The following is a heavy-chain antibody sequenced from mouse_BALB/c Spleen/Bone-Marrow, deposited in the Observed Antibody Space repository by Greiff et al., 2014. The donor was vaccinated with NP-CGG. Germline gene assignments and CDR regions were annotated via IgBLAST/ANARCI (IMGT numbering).Heavy chain of an antibody. CDR2: IYPGNSDT. V-gene: IGHV1-5*01. CDR3: SSAGVSSYVDFAY. CDR1: GFNFTSNW. D-gene: IGHD1-1*01. J-gene: IGHJ3*01. Sequence: EVQLVESGTVLARPGASVKLSCKASGFNFTSNWMHWVKQRPGQGLEWIGAIYPGNSDTSYNQKFKGKAKVTAVTSTSTTYMELSSSRNEYSAVYYYSSAGVSSYVDFAYWGQGTLVTVSA.